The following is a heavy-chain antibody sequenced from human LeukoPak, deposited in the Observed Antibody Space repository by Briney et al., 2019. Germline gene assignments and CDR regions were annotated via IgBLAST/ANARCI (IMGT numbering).Heavy chain of an antibody. CDR1: GYTFTSYG. D-gene: IGHD6-19*01. J-gene: IGHJ5*02. Sequence: ASVKVSCKASGYTFTSYGISWVRQAPGQGLEWMGRISAYNGNTTYAQKLQGRVTMTTDPSTSTASMELRSLRSDDTAVYYCARDSSSAVAGTLWFDPWGQGTLVTVSS. CDR2: ISAYNGNT. V-gene: IGHV1-18*01. CDR3: ARDSSSAVAGTLWFDP.